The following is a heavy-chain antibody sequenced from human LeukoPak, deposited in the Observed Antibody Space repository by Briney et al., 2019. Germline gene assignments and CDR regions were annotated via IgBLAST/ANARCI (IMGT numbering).Heavy chain of an antibody. CDR2: FYPGDSEI. D-gene: IGHD6-13*01. V-gene: IGHV5-51*01. CDR1: GYSFVNYW. CDR3: ARVATPGPIDFWYFDL. Sequence: GESLKISCKGSGYSFVNYWIGWLRQKPGKGLEWMGLFYPGDSEIRYSPSFQGQVSISADKSISSAYLLWNSLKASDTAMYYCARVATPGPIDFWYFDLWGRGTLVTVSS. J-gene: IGHJ2*01.